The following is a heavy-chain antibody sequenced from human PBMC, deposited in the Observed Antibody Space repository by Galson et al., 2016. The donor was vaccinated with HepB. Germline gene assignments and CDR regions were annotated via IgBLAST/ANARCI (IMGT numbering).Heavy chain of an antibody. J-gene: IGHJ5*02. CDR2: ISGSGDTT. Sequence: LRLSCAASGFTFSRHWMYWVRQAPGKGLVWVSSISGSGDTTYDADAVRGRFTISRDNSRNTLSLQMDSLRAEDSAIYYCAKGNIVQVPAAPYAWGQGALVTVSS. D-gene: IGHD2-2*01. CDR1: GFTFSRHW. CDR3: AKGNIVQVPAAPYA. V-gene: IGHV3-23*01.